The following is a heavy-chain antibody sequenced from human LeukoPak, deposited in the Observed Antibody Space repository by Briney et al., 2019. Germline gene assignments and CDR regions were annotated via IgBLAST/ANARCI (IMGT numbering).Heavy chain of an antibody. CDR2: IWYDASGQ. CDR1: GFSFGTYG. J-gene: IGHJ4*02. V-gene: IGHV3-33*01. CDR3: ARDSLYDDNGYYHYFDY. Sequence: GRSLRLSCAASGFSFGTYGMHWVRQAPGKGLEWVAMIWYDASGQHYADSVKGRFTISRDTSKNTLYLQMNSLRAEDTAVYFCARDSLYDDNGYYHYFDYWGQGTLVTVSS. D-gene: IGHD3-22*01.